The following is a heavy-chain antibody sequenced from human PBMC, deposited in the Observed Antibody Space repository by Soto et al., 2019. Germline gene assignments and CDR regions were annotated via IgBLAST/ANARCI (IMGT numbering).Heavy chain of an antibody. D-gene: IGHD6-13*01. CDR3: ARRSSSWYFDY. V-gene: IGHV3-23*01. Sequence: EVQLLESGGGLVQPGGSLRLSCAASGFTFSSYAMNWVRQAPGKGLEWVSVISGSDGSTYYADSVKGRFTISRDNSKNTLNLQMNSLRAEDTAVHYCARRSSSWYFDYWGQGTLVTVSS. CDR2: ISGSDGST. CDR1: GFTFSSYA. J-gene: IGHJ4*02.